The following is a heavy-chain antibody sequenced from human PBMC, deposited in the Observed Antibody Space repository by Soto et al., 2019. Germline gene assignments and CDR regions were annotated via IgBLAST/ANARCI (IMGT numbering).Heavy chain of an antibody. V-gene: IGHV1-69*13. CDR3: ARSITMVRGVIMSYYYYGMDV. D-gene: IGHD3-10*01. Sequence: SVKVSCKASGGTFSSYAISWVRQAPGQGLEWMGGIIPIFGTANYAQKFQGRVTITADESTSTAYMELSSLRSEDTAVYYCARSITMVRGVIMSYYYYGMDVWGQGTTVTVSS. J-gene: IGHJ6*02. CDR2: IIPIFGTA. CDR1: GGTFSSYA.